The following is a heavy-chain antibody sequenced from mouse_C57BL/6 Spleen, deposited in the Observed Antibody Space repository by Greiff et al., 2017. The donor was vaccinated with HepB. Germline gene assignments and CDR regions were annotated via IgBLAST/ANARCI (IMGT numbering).Heavy chain of an antibody. Sequence: VQLQQPGTELVKPGASVKLSCKASGYTFTSYWMHWVKQRPGQGLEWIGNINPSNGGTNYNEKFKSKATLTVDKSSSTAYMQLSSLTSEDSAVYYCARSPLYGSYLLYVWGTGTTVTVSS. D-gene: IGHD1-1*01. CDR1: GYTFTSYW. CDR3: ARSPLYGSYLLYV. V-gene: IGHV1-53*01. J-gene: IGHJ1*03. CDR2: INPSNGGT.